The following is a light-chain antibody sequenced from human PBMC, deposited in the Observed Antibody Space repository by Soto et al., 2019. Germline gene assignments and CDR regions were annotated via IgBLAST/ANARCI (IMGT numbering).Light chain of an antibody. J-gene: IGKJ4*01. CDR3: QQYNPYPLT. CDR1: QSISTW. CDR2: KAS. Sequence: DIQMTQSPSALSASVGDRVTITCRASQSISTWLAWYQQKPGKAPKLLIYKASSLEGGVPSRFSGSGSGTEFNITISSLQPDDFATYYGQQYNPYPLTFGGGTTVDTK. V-gene: IGKV1-5*03.